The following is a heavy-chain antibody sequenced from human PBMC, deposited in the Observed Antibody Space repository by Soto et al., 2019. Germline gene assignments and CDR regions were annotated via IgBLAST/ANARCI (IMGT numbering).Heavy chain of an antibody. D-gene: IGHD5-12*01. CDR1: GFTFSSYG. Sequence: HVQLVESGGGVVQPGRSLRLSCAASGFTFSSYGMHWVRQAPGKGLEWVAVIWYDGSNKYYADSVKGRFTISRDNSKNTLYLQMNSLRAEDTAVYYCARDLMENRGYYSGYDLDDYWGQGTLVTVSS. V-gene: IGHV3-33*01. CDR3: ARDLMENRGYYSGYDLDDY. J-gene: IGHJ4*02. CDR2: IWYDGSNK.